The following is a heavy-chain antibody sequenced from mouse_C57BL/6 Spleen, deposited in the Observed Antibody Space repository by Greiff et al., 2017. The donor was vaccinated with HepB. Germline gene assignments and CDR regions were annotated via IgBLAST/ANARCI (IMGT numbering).Heavy chain of an antibody. V-gene: IGHV1-26*01. D-gene: IGHD4-1*01. Sequence: VQLQQSGPELVKPGASVKISCKASGYTFTDYYMNWVKQSHGKSLEWIGDINPNNGGTSYNQKFKGKATLTVDKSSSTAYMELRSLTSEDSAVYYCAGDWGFAYWGQGTLVTVSA. CDR2: INPNNGGT. CDR1: GYTFTDYY. CDR3: AGDWGFAY. J-gene: IGHJ3*01.